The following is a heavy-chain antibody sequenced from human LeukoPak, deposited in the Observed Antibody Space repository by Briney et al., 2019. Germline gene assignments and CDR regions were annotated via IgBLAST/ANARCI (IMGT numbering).Heavy chain of an antibody. V-gene: IGHV4-59*01. CDR2: IYYSGST. CDR1: GGSLSSYY. J-gene: IGHJ6*03. D-gene: IGHD3-22*01. Sequence: SEALSLTRAVSGGSLSSYYLSWIRQPPGEGLGWIGNIYYSGSTNYNPSLKSRVTISVDTSKNQFSLKLSSVTAADTAVYYCTRGSIAYYYMDVWGKGTTVTIPS. CDR3: TRGSIAYYYMDV.